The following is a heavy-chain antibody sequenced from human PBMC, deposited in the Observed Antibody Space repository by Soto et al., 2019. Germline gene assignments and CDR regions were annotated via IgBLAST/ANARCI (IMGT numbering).Heavy chain of an antibody. CDR2: INPNSGGT. D-gene: IGHD2-15*01. J-gene: IGHJ6*03. CDR3: ARGSGCSGGFFYSSYYYSMDV. CDR1: GYTFTGYY. V-gene: IGHV1-2*04. Sequence: ASVKVSCKASGYTFTGYYMHWVRQAPGQGLEWMGWINPNSGGTNYAQKFQGWVTMTRDTSISTAYMELSRLRSDDTAVYYCARGSGCSGGFFYSSYYYSMDVRGKGTTVTVSS.